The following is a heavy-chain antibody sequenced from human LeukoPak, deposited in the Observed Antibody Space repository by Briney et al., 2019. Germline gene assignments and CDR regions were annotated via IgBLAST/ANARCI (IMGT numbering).Heavy chain of an antibody. CDR3: ARDWSSSYVFDY. Sequence: GGSLRLSCAASGFTFSSYGMHWVRQAPGKGLEWVAFIRYDGSNKYYADSVKGRFTISRDNAKNALYLQMNSLRAEDTAVYYCARDWSSSYVFDYWGQGTLVTVSS. CDR1: GFTFSSYG. V-gene: IGHV3-30*02. D-gene: IGHD6-6*01. CDR2: IRYDGSNK. J-gene: IGHJ4*02.